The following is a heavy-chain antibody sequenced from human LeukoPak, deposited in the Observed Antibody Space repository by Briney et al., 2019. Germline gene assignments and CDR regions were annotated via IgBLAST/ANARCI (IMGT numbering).Heavy chain of an antibody. V-gene: IGHV1-8*01. Sequence: GASVKVSCKASGYTFTSYDINWVRQATGQGLEWMGWMNPNSGNTGYAQKFQGRVTMTRNTSISTAYMELSSLTSEDTAVYYCARGPSYGSGSYNIYGIDYWGQGTLVTVSS. CDR2: MNPNSGNT. CDR1: GYTFTSYD. D-gene: IGHD3-10*01. J-gene: IGHJ4*02. CDR3: ARGPSYGSGSYNIYGIDY.